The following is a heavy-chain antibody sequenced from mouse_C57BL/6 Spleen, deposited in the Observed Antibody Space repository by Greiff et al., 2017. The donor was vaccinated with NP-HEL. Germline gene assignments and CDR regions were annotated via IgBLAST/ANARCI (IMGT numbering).Heavy chain of an antibody. CDR3: ARAELGRSCDMDG. J-gene: IGHJ4*01. V-gene: IGHV1-20*01. D-gene: IGHD4-1*01. CDR1: GYSFTGYF. CDR2: INPYNGDT. Sequence: DVKLVESGPELVKPGDSVKISCKASGYSFTGYFMNWVMQSHGKSLEWIGRINPYNGDTCYTQKFKGKATLTVDKSSSTAHMELRSLTSEDSAVFYCARAELGRSCDMDGWGQGPSVTVSS.